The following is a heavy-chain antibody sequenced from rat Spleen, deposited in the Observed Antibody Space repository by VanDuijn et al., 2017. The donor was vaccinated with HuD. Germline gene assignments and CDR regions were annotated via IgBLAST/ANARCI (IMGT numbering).Heavy chain of an antibody. V-gene: IGHV2S30*01. Sequence: QVQLKESGPGLVQPSQTLSLTCTVSGFSLTGNNVHWVRQPPGKGLEWMGRMRYDGDTYYNSALKSRLSISRDTSRNQVFLQMNSLPTDDTAIYYCTCSAESGFAYWGQGTLVTVSS. CDR2: MRYDGDT. CDR1: GFSLTGNN. D-gene: IGHD1-11*01. J-gene: IGHJ3*01. CDR3: TCSAESGFAY.